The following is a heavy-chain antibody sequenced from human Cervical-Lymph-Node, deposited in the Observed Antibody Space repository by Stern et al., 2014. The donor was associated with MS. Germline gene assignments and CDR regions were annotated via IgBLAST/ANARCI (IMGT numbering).Heavy chain of an antibody. CDR3: ATFIATDGTFNY. D-gene: IGHD6-13*01. J-gene: IGHJ4*02. Sequence: VQLLESGAEVKTPGASVKVSCKASGYTTTSYGISWVRQAPGQGLEWMGWISAYNGNTNYAQKLQGRVTMTTDTATSTVYMELRSLRSDDTAVYYCATFIATDGTFNYWGQGTLLTVSS. CDR2: ISAYNGNT. CDR1: GYTTTSYG. V-gene: IGHV1-18*01.